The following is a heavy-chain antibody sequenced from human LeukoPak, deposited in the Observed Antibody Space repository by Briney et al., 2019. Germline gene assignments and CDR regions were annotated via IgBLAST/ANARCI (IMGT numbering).Heavy chain of an antibody. V-gene: IGHV3-7*01. CDR3: ARRYFDY. J-gene: IGHJ4*02. CDR1: GFTFIGFW. Sequence: GGSLRLSLQAPGFTFIGFWMGWVRQAPGRGLEWVANIKQDGSEKYYVDSVKGRFTISRDNAKNSLYLQMNSLRAEDTAVYYCARRYFDYWGQGTLVTVSS. CDR2: IKQDGSEK.